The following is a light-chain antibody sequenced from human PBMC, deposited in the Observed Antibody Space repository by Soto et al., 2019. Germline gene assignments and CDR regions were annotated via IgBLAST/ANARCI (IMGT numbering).Light chain of an antibody. V-gene: IGKV3-11*01. CDR3: QQRQYWPPIT. CDR2: DTS. Sequence: VLTQSPATLSLSPGERATLSCRASQGFSSYLAWYQHKPGQAPRLLIYDTSNRATGVPARFSGSGSGTDFTLTISSLEPEDCAIYYCQQRQYWPPITFGQGTRLEIK. CDR1: QGFSSY. J-gene: IGKJ5*01.